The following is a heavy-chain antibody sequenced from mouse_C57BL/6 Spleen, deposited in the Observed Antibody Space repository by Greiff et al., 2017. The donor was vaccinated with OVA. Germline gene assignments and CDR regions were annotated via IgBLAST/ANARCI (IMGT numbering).Heavy chain of an antibody. CDR1: GYTFTSYW. J-gene: IGHJ2*01. V-gene: IGHV1-64*01. CDR2: IHPNSGST. CDR3: ARGEDD. Sequence: VQLQQPGAELVKPGASVKLSCKASGYTFTSYWMHWVQQRPGQGLEWIGMIHPNSGSTNSNEKFTSKATLTVAKSSSTAYREHSSVTSEGSGVCNCARGEDDWGKGTTLTVAS.